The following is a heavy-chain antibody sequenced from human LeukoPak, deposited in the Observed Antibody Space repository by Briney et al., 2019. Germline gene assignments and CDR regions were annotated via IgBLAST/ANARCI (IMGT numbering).Heavy chain of an antibody. Sequence: GESLKISCKGSGYSFTSYWIGWVRQMPGKGLEWMGIIYPGDSDTRYSPSFQGQVTISADKSISTAYLQWSGLKASDTAMYYCARQEGYSNSINWFDPWGQGTLVTVSS. V-gene: IGHV5-51*01. CDR3: ARQEGYSNSINWFDP. CDR1: GYSFTSYW. D-gene: IGHD4-11*01. J-gene: IGHJ5*02. CDR2: IYPGDSDT.